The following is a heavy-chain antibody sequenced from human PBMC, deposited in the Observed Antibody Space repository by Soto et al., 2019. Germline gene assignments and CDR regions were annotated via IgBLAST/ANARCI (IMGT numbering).Heavy chain of an antibody. D-gene: IGHD2-15*01. CDR1: GFTFSSYA. V-gene: IGHV3-23*01. CDR2: ISGSGGST. Sequence: PGGSLRLSCAASGFTFSSYAMSWVRQAPGKGLEWVSAISGSGGSTYYADSVKGRFTISRDNSKNTLYLQMNSLRAEDTAVYYCAKLDIVVVVAATTVDYWGQGTLVTVYS. CDR3: AKLDIVVVVAATTVDY. J-gene: IGHJ4*02.